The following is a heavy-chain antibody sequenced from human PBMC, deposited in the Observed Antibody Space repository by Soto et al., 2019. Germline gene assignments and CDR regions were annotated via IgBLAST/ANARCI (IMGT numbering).Heavy chain of an antibody. CDR3: AKDRLEWLLKYYYYYGMDV. V-gene: IGHV3-30*18. CDR2: ISYDGSNK. J-gene: IGHJ6*02. CDR1: GFTFSSYG. D-gene: IGHD3-3*01. Sequence: PGGSLRLSCAASGFTFSSYGMHWVRQAPGKGLEWVAVISYDGSNKYYADSVKGRSTISRDNSKNTLYLQMNSLRAEDTAVYYCAKDRLEWLLKYYYYYGMDVWGQGTTVTVSS.